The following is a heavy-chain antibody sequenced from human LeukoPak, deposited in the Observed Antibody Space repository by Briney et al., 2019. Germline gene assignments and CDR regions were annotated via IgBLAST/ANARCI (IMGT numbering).Heavy chain of an antibody. CDR3: AKDRVAARLVAGWFDP. CDR1: GFTFSSYA. CDR2: ISGSGGST. V-gene: IGHV3-23*01. Sequence: PGGSLRLSCAASGFTFSSYAMSWVRQAPGKGLEWVSAISGSGGSTYYADSVKGRFTISRDNSKNTLYLQMNSLRAEDTAVYYCAKDRVAARLVAGWFDPWGQGTLVTVSS. J-gene: IGHJ5*02. D-gene: IGHD6-6*01.